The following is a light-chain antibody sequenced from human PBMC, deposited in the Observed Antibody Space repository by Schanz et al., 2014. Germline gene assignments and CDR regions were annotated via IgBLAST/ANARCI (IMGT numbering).Light chain of an antibody. CDR1: SSDVGGYDF. CDR3: SSYGGSNFVV. Sequence: QSALTQPASVSGSPGQSITISCTGTSSDVGGYDFVSWYQQHPGKAPKLMIYDVSARPSGVSNRFSGSKSGNTASLTISGLQAEDEADYYCSSYGGSNFVVFGGGTKLTVL. J-gene: IGLJ2*01. CDR2: DVS. V-gene: IGLV2-14*01.